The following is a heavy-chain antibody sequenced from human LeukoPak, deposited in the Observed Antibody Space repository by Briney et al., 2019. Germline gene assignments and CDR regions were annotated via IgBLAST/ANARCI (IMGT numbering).Heavy chain of an antibody. Sequence: PSETLSLTCTVSGGSISSYYWSWIRQPPGKGLEWIGYIYYSGSTNYNPSLKSRVTISVDTSKNQFSLKLSSVTAADTAVYHCARHEPSIAAAGTECDAFDIWGQGTMVTVSS. CDR2: IYYSGST. D-gene: IGHD6-13*01. CDR3: ARHEPSIAAAGTECDAFDI. CDR1: GGSISSYY. V-gene: IGHV4-59*08. J-gene: IGHJ3*02.